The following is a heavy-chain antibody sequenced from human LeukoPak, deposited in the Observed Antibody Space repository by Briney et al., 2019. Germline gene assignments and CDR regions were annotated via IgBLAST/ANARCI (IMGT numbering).Heavy chain of an antibody. J-gene: IGHJ4*02. CDR3: ARDPVLLWFVELPG. CDR2: ISSSSSYI. CDR1: GFTFSSYS. D-gene: IGHD3-10*01. V-gene: IGHV3-21*01. Sequence: GGSLRLSCAASGFTFSSYSMNWVRQAPGKGLEWVSSISSSSSYIYYADSVKGRFTISRDNAKNSLYLQMNSLRAEDTAVYYCARDPVLLWFVELPGWGQGTLVTVSS.